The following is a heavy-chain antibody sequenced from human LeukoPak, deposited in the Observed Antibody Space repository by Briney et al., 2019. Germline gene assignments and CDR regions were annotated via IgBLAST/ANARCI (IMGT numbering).Heavy chain of an antibody. Sequence: PGGSLRLSCAASGFTFSSYGMHWVRQAPCKGLEWVAFIRYDGSNKYYADSVKGRSTISRDNSKNTLYLQMNSLRAEDTAVYYCAKGLWFGELFSQYFQHWGQGTLVTVSS. CDR2: IRYDGSNK. D-gene: IGHD3-10*01. J-gene: IGHJ1*01. CDR3: AKGLWFGELFSQYFQH. V-gene: IGHV3-30*02. CDR1: GFTFSSYG.